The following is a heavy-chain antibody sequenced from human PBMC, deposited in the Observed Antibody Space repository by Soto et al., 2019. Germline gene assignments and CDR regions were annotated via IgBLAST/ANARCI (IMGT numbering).Heavy chain of an antibody. D-gene: IGHD1-20*01. J-gene: IGHJ6*03. CDR3: AREANWRPDYYHYYMDV. V-gene: IGHV3-13*01. Sequence: GGSLRLSCAASGFTFSSYDMHWVRQATGKGLEWVSAIGTAGDTYYPGSVKGRFTISRENAKNSLYLQMNSLRAGDTAVYYCAREANWRPDYYHYYMDVWGKGTTVTVS. CDR1: GFTFSSYD. CDR2: IGTAGDT.